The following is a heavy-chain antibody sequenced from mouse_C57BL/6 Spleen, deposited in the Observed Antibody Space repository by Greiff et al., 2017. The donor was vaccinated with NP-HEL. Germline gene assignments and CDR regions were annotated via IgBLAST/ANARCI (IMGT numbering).Heavy chain of an antibody. J-gene: IGHJ3*01. CDR1: GYAFSSSW. D-gene: IGHD2-4*01. V-gene: IGHV1-82*01. Sequence: VQLQQSGPELVKPGASVKISCKASGYAFSSSWMNWVKQRPGKGLEWIGRIYPGDGDTNYNGKFKGKATLTADKSSSTAYMQLSSLTSEDSAVYFCARWDYDEDWFAYWGQGTLVTVSA. CDR3: ARWDYDEDWFAY. CDR2: IYPGDGDT.